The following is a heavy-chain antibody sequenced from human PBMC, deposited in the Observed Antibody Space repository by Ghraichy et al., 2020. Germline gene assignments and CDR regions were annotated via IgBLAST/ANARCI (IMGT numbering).Heavy chain of an antibody. CDR2: IWFDESKK. J-gene: IGHJ6*02. V-gene: IGHV3-33*01. Sequence: GGSLRLSCAASGLTFSSYGMNWVRQAPGKGLEWVAVIWFDESKKYYADSVKGRFTISRDNSKNTLYLQMNSLRAEDTAVYYCARVFNYYYGMDVWGQGTTVTVSS. CDR1: GLTFSSYG. D-gene: IGHD3-3*01. CDR3: ARVFNYYYGMDV.